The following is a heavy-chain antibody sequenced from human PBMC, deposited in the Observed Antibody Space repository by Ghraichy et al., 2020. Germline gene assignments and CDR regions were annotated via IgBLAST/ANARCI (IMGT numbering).Heavy chain of an antibody. J-gene: IGHJ4*02. CDR1: GFRFTDYA. CDR2: ISSSSRYI. D-gene: IGHD2/OR15-2a*01. V-gene: IGHV3-21*06. CDR3: ARASDDEYCNSRGCYLMGETALDY. Sequence: GGSLRLSCAASGFRFTDYAMNWVRQAPGKGLEWVSSISSSSRYIYYADSLKGRFIISRDNVKNSLYLQMNSLRAEDTAVYYCARASDDEYCNSRGCYLMGETALDYWGRGLKVTVCS.